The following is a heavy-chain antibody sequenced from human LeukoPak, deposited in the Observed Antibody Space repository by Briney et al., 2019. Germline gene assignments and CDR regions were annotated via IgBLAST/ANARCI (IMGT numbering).Heavy chain of an antibody. CDR2: MYPGDSDT. V-gene: IGHV5-51*01. J-gene: IGHJ4*02. Sequence: PGESLKISCKGSGYSFTTYWIGWVRQMPGKGLEWVGIMYPGDSDTRYSPSYQGQVTISADKSISTAYLQWSSPMASDTAMYYCARYDSSLGGFDYWGQGTPVTVSS. CDR3: ARYDSSLGGFDY. CDR1: GYSFTTYW. D-gene: IGHD6-6*01.